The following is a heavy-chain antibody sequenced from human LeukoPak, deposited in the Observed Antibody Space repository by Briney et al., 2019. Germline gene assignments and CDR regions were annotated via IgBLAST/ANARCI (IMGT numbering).Heavy chain of an antibody. CDR1: GGSISSGGNY. J-gene: IGHJ4*02. D-gene: IGHD6-13*01. CDR2: MYTSGST. Sequence: PSETLSLTCSVSGGSISSGGNYWSWIRQHPGKGLEWIGYMYTSGSTYYNPSLESRVTISGDTSKNQLSLKLSSVTAADTAVYYCALSPRIAAAAPAGDYWGQGTLVTVSS. CDR3: ALSPRIAAAAPAGDY. V-gene: IGHV4-31*03.